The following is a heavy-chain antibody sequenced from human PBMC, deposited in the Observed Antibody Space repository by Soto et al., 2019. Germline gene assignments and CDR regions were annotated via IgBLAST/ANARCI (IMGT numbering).Heavy chain of an antibody. D-gene: IGHD6-13*01. CDR1: GFTFSSYW. Sequence: GGSLRLSCAASGFTFSSYWMSWVRQAPGKGLEWVANIKQDGSEKYYVDSVKGRFTISRDNAKNSLYLQMNSLRAEDTAVYYCAREEIAAAARAEYFQHWGQGTLVTVSS. J-gene: IGHJ1*01. V-gene: IGHV3-7*01. CDR2: IKQDGSEK. CDR3: AREEIAAAARAEYFQH.